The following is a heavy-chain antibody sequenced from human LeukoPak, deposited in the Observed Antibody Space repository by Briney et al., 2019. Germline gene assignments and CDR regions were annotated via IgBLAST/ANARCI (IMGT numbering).Heavy chain of an antibody. Sequence: ASVKVSCKASGYTFTSYGISWVRQAPGQGLEWMGWISAYNGNTNYAQKLQGRVTMTRDTSTSTVYMELSSLKSEDTAVYYCAIHSYGSMFYFDYWGQGTLVTVSS. V-gene: IGHV1-18*01. J-gene: IGHJ4*02. CDR2: ISAYNGNT. CDR3: AIHSYGSMFYFDY. D-gene: IGHD5-18*01. CDR1: GYTFTSYG.